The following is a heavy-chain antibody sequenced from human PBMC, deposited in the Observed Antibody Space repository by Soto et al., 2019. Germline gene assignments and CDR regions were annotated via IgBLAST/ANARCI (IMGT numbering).Heavy chain of an antibody. J-gene: IGHJ6*02. V-gene: IGHV4-59*01. Sequence: SETLSLTCTVSGGSISSYYWSWIRQPPGKGLEWIGYIYYSGSTNYNPSFKSRVTISVDTSKNQFSLKLSSVTAADTAVYYCARSGPYSSSWYEDPQGWGMDVWGQGTTVTVSS. CDR2: IYYSGST. CDR1: GGSISSYY. CDR3: ARSGPYSSSWYEDPQGWGMDV. D-gene: IGHD6-13*01.